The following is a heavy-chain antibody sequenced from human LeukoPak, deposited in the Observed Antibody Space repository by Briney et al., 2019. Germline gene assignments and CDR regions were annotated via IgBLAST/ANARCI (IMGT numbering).Heavy chain of an antibody. CDR2: ISGSGGTT. V-gene: IGHV3-23*01. Sequence: PGGSLRLSCAASGFTFSSYAMSWVRQAPGKGLEWVSGISGSGGTTNYADSVKGRFTISRDSSKNTLYLQMNSLRAEDTAVYYCAKGGRNDILTYFDYWGQGTLVTVSS. CDR1: GFTFSSYA. CDR3: AKGGRNDILTYFDY. D-gene: IGHD3-9*01. J-gene: IGHJ4*02.